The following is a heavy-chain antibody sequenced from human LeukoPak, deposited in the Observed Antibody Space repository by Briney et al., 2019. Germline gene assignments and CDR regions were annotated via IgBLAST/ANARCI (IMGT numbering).Heavy chain of an antibody. CDR2: LYHSGST. CDR3: AGMGLNSGSYYGAIDY. CDR1: GGSISNSNW. Sequence: PSETLSLTCAVSGGSISNSNWWSWVRQPPGKGLAWIGKLYHSGSTNYNPSLKSRLIVSVDRSKIQFSLKLSSVTAADTAVYYCAGMGLNSGSYYGAIDYWGQGTLVTVSS. D-gene: IGHD1-26*01. V-gene: IGHV4-4*02. J-gene: IGHJ4*02.